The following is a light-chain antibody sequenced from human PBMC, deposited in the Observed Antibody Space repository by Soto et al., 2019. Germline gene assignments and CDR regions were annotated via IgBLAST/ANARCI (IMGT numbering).Light chain of an antibody. CDR3: QQYGSSPWT. J-gene: IGKJ1*01. Sequence: EIVLTQSPGTLSLSPGERATLSCRASQSVSSSSVAWFQQKAGQAPRLLIYGTSSRATGIPDRFSGSGSGTDFTLTINRLEPEDFAMYFCQQYGSSPWTFGQGTKV. V-gene: IGKV3-20*01. CDR1: QSVSSSS. CDR2: GTS.